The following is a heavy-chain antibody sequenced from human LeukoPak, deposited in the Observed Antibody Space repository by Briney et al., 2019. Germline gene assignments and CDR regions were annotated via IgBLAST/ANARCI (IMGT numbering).Heavy chain of an antibody. V-gene: IGHV3-7*01. D-gene: IGHD3-22*01. CDR1: GFTFSSYW. CDR3: AREGDYYDSSDAFDI. CDR2: IKQDGSEK. J-gene: IGHJ3*02. Sequence: GGSLRLSCAASGFTFSSYWMSWVRQAPGKGLEWVANIKQDGSEKYYVDSVKGRFTISRDNAKNSLYLQMNSLRAEDTAVYYCAREGDYYDSSDAFDIWAKGQWSPSLQ.